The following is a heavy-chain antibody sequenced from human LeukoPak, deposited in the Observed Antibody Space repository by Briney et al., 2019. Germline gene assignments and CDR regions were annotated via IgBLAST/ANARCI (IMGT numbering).Heavy chain of an antibody. V-gene: IGHV1-24*01. D-gene: IGHD1-26*01. CDR3: ATIGGSYYVWFDP. CDR2: FDPEDGET. J-gene: IGHJ5*02. CDR1: GYTLTELS. Sequence: GASVKVSCKVSGYTLTELSMHWVRQAPGKGLEWMGGFDPEDGETIYAQKFQGRVTITEDTTTDTAYMERNSLTSEATAVYYRATIGGSYYVWFDPWGQGTLVTASS.